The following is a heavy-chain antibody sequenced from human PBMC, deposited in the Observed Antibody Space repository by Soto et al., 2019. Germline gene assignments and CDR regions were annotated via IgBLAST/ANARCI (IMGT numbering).Heavy chain of an antibody. CDR3: ARVRAVAGTLVFDY. Sequence: ASVKVSCKASGYTFTSYGISWVRQAPGQGLEWMGWISAYNGNTNYAQKLQGRVTMTTDTSTSTAYMELRSLRSDDTAVYYCARVRAVAGTLVFDYWGQGTLVTVSS. V-gene: IGHV1-18*01. D-gene: IGHD6-19*01. CDR2: ISAYNGNT. CDR1: GYTFTSYG. J-gene: IGHJ4*02.